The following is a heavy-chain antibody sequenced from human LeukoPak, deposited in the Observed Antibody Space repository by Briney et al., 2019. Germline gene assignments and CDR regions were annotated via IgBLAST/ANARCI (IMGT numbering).Heavy chain of an antibody. Sequence: SQTLSLTCTVSGGSISSGSYYWSWIRQPAGKGPEWIGRIYTSGSTNYNPSLKSRVTISVDTSKNQFSLKLSSVTAADTAVYYCAREGGCSSTSCPDDYWGQGTLVTVSS. CDR3: AREGGCSSTSCPDDY. V-gene: IGHV4-61*02. D-gene: IGHD2-2*01. J-gene: IGHJ4*02. CDR1: GGSISSGSYY. CDR2: IYTSGST.